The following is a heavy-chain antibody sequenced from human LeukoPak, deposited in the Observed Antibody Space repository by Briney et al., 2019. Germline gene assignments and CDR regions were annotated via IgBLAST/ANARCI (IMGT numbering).Heavy chain of an antibody. CDR1: GYTFTGYY. CDR3: ARGKGLLGGYYLPF. J-gene: IGHJ4*02. Sequence: ASVKVSCKASGYTFTGYYMHWVRQAPGQGLEWMGWINPNSGGTNYAQKLQGRVTMTTDTSTSTAYMELRSLRSDDTAVYYCARGKGLLGGYYLPFWGQGTLVTVSS. V-gene: IGHV1-2*02. CDR2: INPNSGGT. D-gene: IGHD3-22*01.